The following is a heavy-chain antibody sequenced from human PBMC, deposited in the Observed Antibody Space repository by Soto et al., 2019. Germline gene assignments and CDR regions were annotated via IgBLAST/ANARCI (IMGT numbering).Heavy chain of an antibody. J-gene: IGHJ6*02. CDR2: IYYSGST. Sequence: SETLSLTCTVSGGSISSADYYWSGVRQPPGKGLEWVGYIYYSGSTFFNPSLKSRVTISKDTSRNQFSLRLNSVTAADTAVYYCARAIVVTIGGMDVWGQGTTVTVSS. D-gene: IGHD5-12*01. CDR3: ARAIVVTIGGMDV. CDR1: GGSISSADYY. V-gene: IGHV4-30-4*01.